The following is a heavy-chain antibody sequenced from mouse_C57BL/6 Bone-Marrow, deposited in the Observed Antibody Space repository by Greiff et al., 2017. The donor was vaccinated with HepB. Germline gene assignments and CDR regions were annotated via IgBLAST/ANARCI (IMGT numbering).Heavy chain of an antibody. CDR3: ATYGNYDWFAY. Sequence: QVQLQQPGAELVRPGTSVKLSCKASGYTFTSYWMHWVKQRPGQGLEWIGVIDPSDSYTNYNQKFKGKATLTVDTSSSTAYMQLSSLTSADSAVYYCATYGNYDWFAYWGQGTLVTVSA. CDR1: GYTFTSYW. D-gene: IGHD2-10*02. CDR2: IDPSDSYT. J-gene: IGHJ3*01. V-gene: IGHV1-59*01.